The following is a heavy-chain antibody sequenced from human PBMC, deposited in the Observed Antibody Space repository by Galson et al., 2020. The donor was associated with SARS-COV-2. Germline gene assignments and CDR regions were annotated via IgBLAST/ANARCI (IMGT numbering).Heavy chain of an antibody. CDR3: AKRKELVWFGQLLLSNCNYGMDV. CDR1: GGSFSGYY. CDR2: INHSGSS. V-gene: IGHV4-34*01. D-gene: IGHD3-10*01. Sequence: SETLSLTCTVYGGSFSGYYWTWIRQPPGKGLEWIGEINHSGSSNYNTSLKSRVTMSVETSKNQFSLKLSSVTAADTGVYYCAKRKELVWFGQLLLSNCNYGMDVWGQGTTVTVSS. J-gene: IGHJ6*02.